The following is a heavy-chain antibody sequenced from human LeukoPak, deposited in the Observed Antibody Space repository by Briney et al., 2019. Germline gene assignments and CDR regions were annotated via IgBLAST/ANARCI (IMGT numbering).Heavy chain of an antibody. Sequence: SVKVSCKASGGTFSSYAISRVRQAPGQGLEWMGGIIPIFGTANYAQKFQGRVTITTDESTSTAYMELSSLRSEDTAVYYCARAGREYCSSTSCYAGGYYYYYMDVWGKGTTVTVSS. V-gene: IGHV1-69*05. CDR3: ARAGREYCSSTSCYAGGYYYYYMDV. CDR2: IIPIFGTA. D-gene: IGHD2-2*01. J-gene: IGHJ6*03. CDR1: GGTFSSYA.